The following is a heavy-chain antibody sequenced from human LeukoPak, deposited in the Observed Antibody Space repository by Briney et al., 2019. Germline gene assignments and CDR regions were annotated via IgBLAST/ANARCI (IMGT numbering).Heavy chain of an antibody. CDR3: AREYVLLWFGEDHNFDY. V-gene: IGHV4-39*07. CDR1: GASISSSSYY. Sequence: SETLSLTCTVSGASISSSSYYWGWIRQPPGKGLEWIGSIYYSGSTYYNPSLKSRVTISVDTSKNQFSLKLSSVTAADTAVYYCAREYVLLWFGEDHNFDYWGQGTLVTVSS. J-gene: IGHJ4*02. D-gene: IGHD3-10*01. CDR2: IYYSGST.